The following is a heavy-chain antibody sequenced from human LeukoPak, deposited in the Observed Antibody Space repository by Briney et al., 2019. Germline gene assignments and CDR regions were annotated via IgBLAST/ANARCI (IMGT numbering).Heavy chain of an antibody. CDR3: ARDVHGSGNYWGAWFDP. CDR2: ISTGGGST. D-gene: IGHD3-10*01. V-gene: IGHV3-23*01. Sequence: PGGSLRLSCAASGFTFSSYAMSWVRQAPGKGLEWVSSISTGGGSTYYADSVKGPFTISRDKPKNTLYLQMNSLRAEDTAVYYCARDVHGSGNYWGAWFDPWGQGTLVTVSS. CDR1: GFTFSSYA. J-gene: IGHJ5*02.